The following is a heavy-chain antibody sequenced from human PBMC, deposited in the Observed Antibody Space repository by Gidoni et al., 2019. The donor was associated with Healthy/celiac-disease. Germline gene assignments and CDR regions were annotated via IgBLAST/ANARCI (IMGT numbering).Heavy chain of an antibody. Sequence: QLQLQESGPGLVKPSETLSLTGTVSGGSISSSSYYWGWIRQPPGKGLEGIGSIYYSGSTYYNPSLKSRFTISVDTSKNQFSLKLSSVTAADTAVYYCARDWYGGNPGQLPWGQGTLVTVSS. D-gene: IGHD2-15*01. J-gene: IGHJ4*02. CDR1: GGSISSSSYY. V-gene: IGHV4-39*07. CDR2: IYYSGST. CDR3: ARDWYGGNPGQLP.